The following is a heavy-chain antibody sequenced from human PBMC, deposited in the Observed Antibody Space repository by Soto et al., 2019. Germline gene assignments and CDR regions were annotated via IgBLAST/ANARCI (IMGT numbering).Heavy chain of an antibody. CDR1: GYTFTSYD. CDR3: ARGLVVVSATYWYFDL. D-gene: IGHD2-15*01. Sequence: QVQLVQSGAEVKKPGASVKVSCKASGYTFTSYDINWVRQAAGQGLEWIGWMNPNSGKAVYAQKFQGRVTMAGNTSISTANMEMSRLRSDDTAVYFCARGLVVVSATYWYFDLWGRGTLVTVSS. V-gene: IGHV1-8*01. CDR2: MNPNSGKA. J-gene: IGHJ2*01.